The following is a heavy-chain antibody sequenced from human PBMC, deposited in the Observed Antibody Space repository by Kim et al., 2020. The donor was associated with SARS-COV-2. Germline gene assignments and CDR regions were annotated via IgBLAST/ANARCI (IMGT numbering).Heavy chain of an antibody. Sequence: YYAASVNDRFTISRHNSKNSLYLHKNSLRAEDTAVYYCAREAYTYGPFDYWGQGTLVTVSS. CDR3: AREAYTYGPFDY. J-gene: IGHJ4*02. D-gene: IGHD5-18*01. V-gene: IGHV3-53*04.